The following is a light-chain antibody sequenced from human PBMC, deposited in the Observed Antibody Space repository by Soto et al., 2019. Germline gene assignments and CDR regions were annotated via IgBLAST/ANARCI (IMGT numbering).Light chain of an antibody. J-gene: IGKJ3*01. Sequence: EIVLTQSPGTLSLSPGERATLSCRASQSVYSNYLAWYQHKPGQAPGLLIYATSHRATGIPDRFCGSGSGTFCTHTISRLALDDSAVHYCQQYGKSPRVEFTCRPGT. V-gene: IGKV3-20*01. CDR3: QQYGKSPRVEFT. CDR2: ATS. CDR1: QSVYSNY.